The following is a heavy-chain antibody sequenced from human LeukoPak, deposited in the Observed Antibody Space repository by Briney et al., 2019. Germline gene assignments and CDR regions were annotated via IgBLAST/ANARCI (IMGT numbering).Heavy chain of an antibody. CDR2: VYYSGTT. Sequence: SETLSLTCTVSGGSISSSSYYWGWIRQPPRKALEWIGSVYYSGTTSYNPSLKSRVTISVDMSKNHFSLRLRSVTAADTAMYYCARGTLYRGWSYYLDFWGQGSQVTVSS. D-gene: IGHD6-19*01. CDR3: ARGTLYRGWSYYLDF. CDR1: GGSISSSSYY. J-gene: IGHJ4*02. V-gene: IGHV4-39*07.